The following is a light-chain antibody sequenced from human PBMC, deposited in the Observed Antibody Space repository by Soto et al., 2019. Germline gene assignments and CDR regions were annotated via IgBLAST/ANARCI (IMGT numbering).Light chain of an antibody. CDR3: QQYKNGPQT. J-gene: IGKJ2*01. Sequence: EIVMTQSPVTLSVSPGERATLSCRASQSVSSKLAWYQQKPGQAPRLLIYGASARATGIPARFSGSGSGTEFTHSISSLQSEDFAVYYCQQYKNGPQTFGQGTKLEIK. V-gene: IGKV3-15*01. CDR1: QSVSSK. CDR2: GAS.